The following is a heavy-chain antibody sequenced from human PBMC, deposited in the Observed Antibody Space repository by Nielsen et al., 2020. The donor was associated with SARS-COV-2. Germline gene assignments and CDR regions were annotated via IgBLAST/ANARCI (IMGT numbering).Heavy chain of an antibody. CDR1: GFTFSSYA. CDR2: IYSGGSST. D-gene: IGHD1-7*01. V-gene: IGHV3-23*03. J-gene: IGHJ4*02. CDR3: AKKFGINWNYDY. Sequence: GESLKISCAASGFTFSSYAMSWVRQAPGKGLEWVSVIYSGGSSTYYADSVKGRFTISRDNSKNTVDLQMNSLRADDTAVYYCAKKFGINWNYDYWGQGTLVTVSS.